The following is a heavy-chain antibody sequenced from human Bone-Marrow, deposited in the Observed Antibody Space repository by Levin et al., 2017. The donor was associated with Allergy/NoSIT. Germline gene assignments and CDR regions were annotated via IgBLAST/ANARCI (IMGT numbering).Heavy chain of an antibody. J-gene: IGHJ6*03. Sequence: SETLSLTCTVSGGSIMSTNYYWGWIRQPPGKGLEWIASIYYGGTTNYNPPLKSRLTISVDTTQNHFSLRLKSVTAADTATYYCARVGVAATLRGYENHYYYYMDLWGKGTTVTV. CDR1: GGSIMSTNYY. V-gene: IGHV4-39*02. CDR2: IYYGGTT. D-gene: IGHD3-16*01. CDR3: ARVGVAATLRGYENHYYYYMDL.